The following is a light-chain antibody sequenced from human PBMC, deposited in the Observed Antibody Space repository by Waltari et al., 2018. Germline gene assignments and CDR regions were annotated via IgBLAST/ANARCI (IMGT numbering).Light chain of an antibody. CDR1: SSDVGSYNL. J-gene: IGLJ2*01. CDR3: CSYTRGSVI. CDR2: EVN. V-gene: IGLV2-23*02. Sequence: QSALTQPASVSGSPRQSIAISCTGTSSDVGSYNLVSWYQQFPGKAPKLTLYEVNKRPSGISNRFSGSKFGNTASLTISGLQAEDEGDYYCCSYTRGSVICGGGTKLTVL.